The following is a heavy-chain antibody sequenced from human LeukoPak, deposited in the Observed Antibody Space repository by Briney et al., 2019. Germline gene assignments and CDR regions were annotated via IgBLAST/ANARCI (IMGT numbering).Heavy chain of an antibody. CDR2: ISSSSSTI. Sequence: GSLRLSCAASGFTFSSYSMNWVRQAPGKGLEWVSYISSSSSTIYYADSVKGRFTISRDNAKNSLYLQMNSLRAEDTAVYYCARGRGLRFLEWSVPDYWGQGTLVTVSS. CDR1: GFTFSSYS. J-gene: IGHJ4*02. V-gene: IGHV3-48*01. CDR3: ARGRGLRFLEWSVPDY. D-gene: IGHD3-3*01.